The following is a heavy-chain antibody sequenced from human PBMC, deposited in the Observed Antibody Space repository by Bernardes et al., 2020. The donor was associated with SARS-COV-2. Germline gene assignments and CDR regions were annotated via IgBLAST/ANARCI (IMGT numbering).Heavy chain of an antibody. CDR3: AKDLGSYFAY. V-gene: IGHV3-23*01. Sequence: EAPEGDSGVSGSGGSTYYADSVKGRFTISRDNSKNTLDLQMNSLRAEDTAVYYCAKDLGSYFAYWGHVSLV. CDR2: VSGSGGST. J-gene: IGHJ4*01. D-gene: IGHD1-26*01.